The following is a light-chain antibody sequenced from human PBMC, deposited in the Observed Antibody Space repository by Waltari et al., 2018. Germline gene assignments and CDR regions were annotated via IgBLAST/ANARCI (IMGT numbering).Light chain of an antibody. CDR1: SSNIGNNS. J-gene: IGLJ3*02. CDR3: GTCDSSLSAVV. V-gene: IGLV1-51*02. CDR2: END. Sequence: QSVLTQPPSVSAAPGQKVTISCSGSSSNIGNNSVSWYQQLPGTATKLLIYENDKRPSGIPDRVSGSKSGTSSTLGITGLQTGDEADYYCGTCDSSLSAVVFGGGTKVTVL.